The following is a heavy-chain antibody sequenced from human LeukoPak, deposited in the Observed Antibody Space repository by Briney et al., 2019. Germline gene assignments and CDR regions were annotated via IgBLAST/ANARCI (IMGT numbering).Heavy chain of an antibody. J-gene: IGHJ4*02. D-gene: IGHD3-22*01. V-gene: IGHV3-30*02. CDR2: IRYDGSNK. Sequence: PGGSLRLSCAASGFTFSSYGMHWVRQAPGKGLEWVAFIRYDGSNKYYADSVKGRFTISRDNSKNTVYLQINSLRAEDTAVYYCATADSSGATYFDYWGQGTLVTVSS. CDR1: GFTFSSYG. CDR3: ATADSSGATYFDY.